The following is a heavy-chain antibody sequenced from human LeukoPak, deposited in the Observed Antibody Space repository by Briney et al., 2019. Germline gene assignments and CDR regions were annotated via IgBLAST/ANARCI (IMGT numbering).Heavy chain of an antibody. D-gene: IGHD1-26*01. CDR2: ITSDSRYM. CDR3: AKGAGFEPAQKWAAYYYYMDV. V-gene: IGHV3-21*01. Sequence: GGSLRLSCAASGFTFSTYNMNWVRQAPGKGLEWVSSITSDSRYMYYADSVKGRFTISRDNAKNSLYLQMNSLRPDDTAEYYCAKGAGFEPAQKWAAYYYYMDVWGKGTTVTISS. J-gene: IGHJ6*03. CDR1: GFTFSTYN.